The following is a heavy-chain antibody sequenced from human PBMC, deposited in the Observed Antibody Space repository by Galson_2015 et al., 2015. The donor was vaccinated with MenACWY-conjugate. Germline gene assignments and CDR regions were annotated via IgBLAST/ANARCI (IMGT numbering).Heavy chain of an antibody. J-gene: IGHJ4*02. CDR1: GDSVSSNSAA. CDR3: ASQAGYSSGWYYFHY. V-gene: IGHV6-1*01. Sequence: CAISGDSVSSNSAAWNWIRQSPSRGLEWLGKTYYRSKWYNDYAVSVKSRITINPDTSNNQFSLQLNSVTPDVTAIYYCASQAGYSSGWYYFHYWGQGSLVTVSS. D-gene: IGHD6-13*01. CDR2: TYYRSKWYN.